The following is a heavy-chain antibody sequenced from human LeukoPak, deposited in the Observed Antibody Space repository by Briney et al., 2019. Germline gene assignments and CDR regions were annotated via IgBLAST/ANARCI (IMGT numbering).Heavy chain of an antibody. V-gene: IGHV1-2*02. CDR2: INPNSGGT. D-gene: IGHD6-6*01. Sequence: ASVKVSCKASYYTFDTEGISWVRQAPGQGLEWMGWINPNSGGTNYAQKFQGRVTMTRDTSISTAYMELSRLRSDDTAVYYCARAGSIAARPDYWGQGTLVTVSS. CDR1: YYTFDTEG. CDR3: ARAGSIAARPDY. J-gene: IGHJ4*02.